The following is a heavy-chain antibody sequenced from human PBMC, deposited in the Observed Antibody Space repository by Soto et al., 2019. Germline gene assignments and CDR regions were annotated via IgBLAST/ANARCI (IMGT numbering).Heavy chain of an antibody. CDR1: GFTFTSYS. J-gene: IGHJ4*02. V-gene: IGHV3-23*01. CDR3: AKGSASYRPYYLDS. Sequence: EVQVLESGGGLVQPGGSLRLSCAASGFTFTSYSMIWVRQAPGKGLEWVSAITGSADYTWYADSVKGRFTISRDNSKDTVFLQLNSLRAEDTAFYYCAKGSASYRPYYLDSWGQGPQVTVS. CDR2: ITGSADYT. D-gene: IGHD2-2*02.